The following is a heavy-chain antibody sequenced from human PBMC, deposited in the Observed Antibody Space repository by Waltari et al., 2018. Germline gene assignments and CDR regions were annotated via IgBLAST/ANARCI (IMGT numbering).Heavy chain of an antibody. CDR3: MRQALGYCTSAACRRLES. V-gene: IGHV4-38-2*01. D-gene: IGHD2-8*02. CDR1: AYAVNSGFY. CDR2: TYHDGAT. Sequence: QIQLQESGPGLLEPSETLSLTCDVSAYAVNSGFYWGRIRQPPGRGLEWIGTTYHDGATDYHPTRKSRLTISMDTAKNQFFLKVNSVTAADTAMYYCMRQALGYCTSAACRRLESWGQGTLVTVSS. J-gene: IGHJ4*02.